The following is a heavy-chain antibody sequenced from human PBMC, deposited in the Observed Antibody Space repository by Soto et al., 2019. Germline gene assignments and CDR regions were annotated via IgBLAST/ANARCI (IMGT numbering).Heavy chain of an antibody. Sequence: QVQLVESGGGVVQPGRSLRLSCAASGFTFSSYDMHWVRQAPGKGLEWVAVISYDGSNKYYADSVKGRFIISRDNSKNTLYLKMNSLRAEDTAVYYCAKDGPYDTTLGAFDIWGQGTMVTVSS. CDR3: AKDGPYDTTLGAFDI. CDR2: ISYDGSNK. J-gene: IGHJ3*02. D-gene: IGHD3-22*01. CDR1: GFTFSSYD. V-gene: IGHV3-30*18.